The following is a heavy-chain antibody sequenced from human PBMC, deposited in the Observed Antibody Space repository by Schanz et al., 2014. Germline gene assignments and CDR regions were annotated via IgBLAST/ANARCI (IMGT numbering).Heavy chain of an antibody. Sequence: EVQLVESGGCLVQPGGSLRLSCAASGFTFSSYSMNWVRQAPGKGLEWVSYISSSSSTIYYADSVKGRFTISRDNSKNTLYLQINSLRTEDTAVFYCAKGLGTRSNNFDYWGQGTLVTVSS. CDR2: ISSSSSTI. D-gene: IGHD6-13*01. V-gene: IGHV3-48*04. CDR3: AKGLGTRSNNFDY. CDR1: GFTFSSYS. J-gene: IGHJ4*02.